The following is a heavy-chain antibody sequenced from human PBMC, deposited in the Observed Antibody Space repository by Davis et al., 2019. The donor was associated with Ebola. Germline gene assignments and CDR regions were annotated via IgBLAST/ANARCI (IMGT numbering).Heavy chain of an antibody. Sequence: GESLKISCVASGFTFSSYAMNWVRQAPGKGLEWVSGISYNGGSTYYADSVKGRFTISRDNSKNTLYLQMNSLRAEDTAVYYCAKDRGYSYGYFDSWGQGTLVTVSS. CDR3: AKDRGYSYGYFDS. CDR2: ISYNGGST. V-gene: IGHV3-23*01. D-gene: IGHD5-18*01. J-gene: IGHJ4*02. CDR1: GFTFSSYA.